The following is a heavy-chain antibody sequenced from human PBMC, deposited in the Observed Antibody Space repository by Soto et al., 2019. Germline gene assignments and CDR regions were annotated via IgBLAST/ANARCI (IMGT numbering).Heavy chain of an antibody. CDR1: GGSFSGYY. CDR3: ARVAAARRGAGMDV. CDR2: INHSGST. V-gene: IGHV4-34*01. J-gene: IGHJ6*02. D-gene: IGHD6-6*01. Sequence: SETLSLTCAVYGGSFSGYYWSWIRQPPGKGLEWIGEINHSGSTNYNPSLKSRVTISVDTSKNQFSLKLSSVTAADTAVYYCARVAAARRGAGMDVWGQGTTVTVS.